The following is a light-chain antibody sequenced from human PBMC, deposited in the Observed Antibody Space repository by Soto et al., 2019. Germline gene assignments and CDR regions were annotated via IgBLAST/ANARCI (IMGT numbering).Light chain of an antibody. CDR2: GAF. Sequence: EIVMTQSPATLSVSPGEGATLSCRASLTVNTNLAWYQQKRGQAPRLLIYGAFMRATGIPARFSGSGSGTEFTLTISSLQSEDVAVYYCQKYNNRWTFGLGTKVDIK. V-gene: IGKV3-15*01. CDR1: LTVNTN. J-gene: IGKJ1*01. CDR3: QKYNNRWT.